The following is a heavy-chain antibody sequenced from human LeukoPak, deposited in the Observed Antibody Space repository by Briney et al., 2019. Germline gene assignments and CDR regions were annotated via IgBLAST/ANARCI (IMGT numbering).Heavy chain of an antibody. V-gene: IGHV4-59*01. D-gene: IGHD3-3*01. J-gene: IGHJ6*03. CDR1: GGSISSYH. CDR3: ARGRPLEVYYYYMDV. Sequence: SETLSLTCTVSGGSISSYHWSWIRQPPGKGLEWIGYIYHSGSTNYNPSLKSRVTISVDTSKNQFSLKLSSVTAADTAVYYCARGRPLEVYYYYMDVWGKGTTVTVSS. CDR2: IYHSGST.